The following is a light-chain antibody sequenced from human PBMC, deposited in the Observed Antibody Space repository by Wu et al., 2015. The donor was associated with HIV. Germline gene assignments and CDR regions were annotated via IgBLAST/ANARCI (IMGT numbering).Light chain of an antibody. V-gene: IGKV1-39*01. CDR3: QQSYSTPYT. CDR1: QSISNY. J-gene: IGKJ2*01. Sequence: DIRMTQSPSSLSASVGDRVTITCRASQSISNYLNWYQQKPGKAPKLLIYATSTLQSGVPSKFSGSGSGTDFTLTISSLQPEDFATYYCQQSYSTPYTFGQGTKL. CDR2: ATS.